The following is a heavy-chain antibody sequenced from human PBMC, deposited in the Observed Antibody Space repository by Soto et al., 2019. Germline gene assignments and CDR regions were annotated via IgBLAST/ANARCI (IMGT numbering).Heavy chain of an antibody. D-gene: IGHD3-22*01. CDR3: ARGPSLPVHYYDSSGLDY. CDR1: VGSISSGDYY. Sequence: LSRTCTVSVGSISSGDYYWSWICQPTGTGLEWIGYIYYSGSTNYDPSLKSRVTISVDTCKNQFSLKLSSVTAADTAVYYCARGPSLPVHYYDSSGLDYWGQGTLVTVSS. J-gene: IGHJ4*02. CDR2: IYYSGST. V-gene: IGHV4-30-4*01.